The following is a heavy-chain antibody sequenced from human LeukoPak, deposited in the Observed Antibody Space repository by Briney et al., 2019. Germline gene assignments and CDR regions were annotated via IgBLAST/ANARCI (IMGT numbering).Heavy chain of an antibody. CDR1: GGSISSYY. J-gene: IGHJ3*02. CDR3: ARRSERSSSWYRFDAFDI. D-gene: IGHD6-13*01. CDR2: IYTSGST. V-gene: IGHV4-4*07. Sequence: SETLRLTCNVSGGSISSYYRNWIRQPPGKGLEWIWPIYTSGSTNCNPSLKSRVTMSVDTSKIQFSLKLSSVTAADTAVYYCARRSERSSSWYRFDAFDIWGQGKMVTVSS.